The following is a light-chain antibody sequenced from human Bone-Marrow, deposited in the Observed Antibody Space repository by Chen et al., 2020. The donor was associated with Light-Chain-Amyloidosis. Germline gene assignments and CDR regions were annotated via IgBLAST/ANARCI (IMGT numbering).Light chain of an antibody. J-gene: IGKJ1*01. Sequence: EIVLTQSPGTLSLSPGERATLSCRASQSVSSSYLAWYQQKPGQAPRLLIYGASSRATGIPDRFSGSGSGTDFTLTISRLEPEDFAVYYCQQHGTSPPERTFGQGTKVEIK. V-gene: IGKV3-20*01. CDR2: GAS. CDR1: QSVSSSY. CDR3: QQHGTSPPERT.